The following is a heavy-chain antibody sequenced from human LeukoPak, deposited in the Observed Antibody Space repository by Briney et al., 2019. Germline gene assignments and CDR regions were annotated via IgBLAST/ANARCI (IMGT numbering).Heavy chain of an antibody. CDR2: ISWNSGTI. J-gene: IGHJ4*02. CDR3: ARVIGSYGDSAY. V-gene: IGHV3-9*01. CDR1: GFTFDDYA. Sequence: GRSLRLSCAASGFTFDDYAMHWARQAPGKGLEWVSGISWNSGTIGYVDSVKGRFTISRDNAKNSLYLQMNSLRAEDTAVYYCARVIGSYGDSAYWGQGTLVTVSS. D-gene: IGHD4-17*01.